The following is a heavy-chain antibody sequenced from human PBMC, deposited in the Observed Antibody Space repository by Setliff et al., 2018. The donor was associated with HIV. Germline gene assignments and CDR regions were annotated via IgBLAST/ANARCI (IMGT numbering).Heavy chain of an antibody. J-gene: IGHJ4*02. CDR1: GGSISSGTYY. CDR2: IYHSGST. D-gene: IGHD3-22*01. V-gene: IGHV4-31*03. Sequence: PSETLSLTCTVSGGSISSGTYYWTWIRQHPGKGLEWIGYIYHSGSTYYNPSLKSRLTISVDTPKNQFSLKLGSVTAADTAFYYCARAFYYDSSVDYWGQGTLVTVSS. CDR3: ARAFYYDSSVDY.